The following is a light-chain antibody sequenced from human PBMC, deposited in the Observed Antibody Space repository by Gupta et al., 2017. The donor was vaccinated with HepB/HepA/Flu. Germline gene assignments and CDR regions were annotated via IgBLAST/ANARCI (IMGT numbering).Light chain of an antibody. CDR3: QQVDGLPT. CDR1: QDITNY. J-gene: IGKJ2*01. Sequence: DIQMTQSPSSVSASVGDTVIITCQASQDITNYLNWYQQKPGKAPRLLIYDAFNLETGVPSRFSGRYSGTDFTLTSSSLQPEDFAKYYWQQVDGLPTFGQGTKVE. CDR2: DAF. V-gene: IGKV1-33*01.